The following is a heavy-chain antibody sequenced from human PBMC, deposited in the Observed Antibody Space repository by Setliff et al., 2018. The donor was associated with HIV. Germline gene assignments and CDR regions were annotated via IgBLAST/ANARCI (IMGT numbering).Heavy chain of an antibody. CDR2: IYHSGST. CDR1: GGSISSSNW. CDR3: ARTNRWELLSPYFDA. V-gene: IGHV4-4*02. Sequence: NPSETLSLTCAVSGGSISSSNWWSWVRQPPGKGLEWIGEIYHSGSTNYNPSLKSRVTISLDRPNNHFSLRLTSVTAADTAVYFCARTNRWELLSPYFDAWGQGTLVTVSS. D-gene: IGHD1-7*01. J-gene: IGHJ4*02.